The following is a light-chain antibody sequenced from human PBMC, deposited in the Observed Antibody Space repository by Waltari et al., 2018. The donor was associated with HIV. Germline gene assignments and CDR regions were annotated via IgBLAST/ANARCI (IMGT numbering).Light chain of an antibody. J-gene: IGLJ2*01. CDR3: QSYDSNLSGL. CDR1: RSKIGAGYD. CDR2: GNS. V-gene: IGLV1-40*01. Sequence: QSELTQPPSVSAAPGQRVTISCTGSRSKIGAGYDIQWYGQGPGRAPKVFIYGNSNRPSGVPDRFSGSKSGSSASLVITGLQSEDEADYYCQSYDSNLSGLFGGGTKVTVL.